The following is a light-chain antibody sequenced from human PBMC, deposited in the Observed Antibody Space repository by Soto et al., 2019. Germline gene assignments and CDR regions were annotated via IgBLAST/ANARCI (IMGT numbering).Light chain of an antibody. V-gene: IGKV1-39*01. CDR1: QSISSY. Sequence: DIQMTQSPSSLSASVGDRVTITCRASQSISSYLNWYQQKPGKAPKLLIYAASSLQSGVPSRFSGSGSGTDFTLTISSLQPEDFATYYCQQSYSTPWTFGQRTKVDLK. CDR2: AAS. J-gene: IGKJ1*01. CDR3: QQSYSTPWT.